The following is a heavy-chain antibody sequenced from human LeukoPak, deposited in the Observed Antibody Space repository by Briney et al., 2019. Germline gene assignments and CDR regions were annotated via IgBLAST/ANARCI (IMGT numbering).Heavy chain of an antibody. D-gene: IGHD6-19*01. CDR1: GFSLSTSGVG. J-gene: IGHJ5*02. CDR2: IYWDDDK. CDR3: AHREVAGTRGEKWRNWFDP. V-gene: IGHV2-5*02. Sequence: ESGPTLVNPTQTLTLTCTFSGFSLSTSGVGVGWIRQPPGKALEWLALIYWDDDKRYSPSLKSRLTITKDTSKNQVVLTMTNMDPVDTATYYCAHREVAGTRGEKWRNWFDPWGQGTLVTVSS.